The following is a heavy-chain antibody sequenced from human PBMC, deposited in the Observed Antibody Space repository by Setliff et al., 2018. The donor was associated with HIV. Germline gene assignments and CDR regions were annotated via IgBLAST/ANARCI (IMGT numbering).Heavy chain of an antibody. Sequence: PGGSLRLSCAASGFTFSSYWMHWVRQVPGKGLVWVSRINSDGSSTTYADFVKGRFTISRDNAKNTLYLQMNSLRAEDTAVYYCARDSDVTSDAFDIWGQGTMVTVSS. CDR2: INSDGSST. J-gene: IGHJ3*02. D-gene: IGHD4-17*01. CDR1: GFTFSSYW. CDR3: ARDSDVTSDAFDI. V-gene: IGHV3-74*01.